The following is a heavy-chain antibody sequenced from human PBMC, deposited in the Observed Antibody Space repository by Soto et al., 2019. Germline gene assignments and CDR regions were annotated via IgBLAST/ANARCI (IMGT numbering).Heavy chain of an antibody. CDR1: GGSISSYY. J-gene: IGHJ6*03. Sequence: SETLSLTCTVSGGSISSYYWSWIRQPPGKGLEWIGYIYYSGSTNYNPSLKSRVTISVDTSKNQFTLKLSSVTAADTAVYYCARHAVIRFPAVAGTRNWGYYYYMDVWGKGTTVTVSS. V-gene: IGHV4-59*08. D-gene: IGHD6-19*01. CDR3: ARHAVIRFPAVAGTRNWGYYYYMDV. CDR2: IYYSGST.